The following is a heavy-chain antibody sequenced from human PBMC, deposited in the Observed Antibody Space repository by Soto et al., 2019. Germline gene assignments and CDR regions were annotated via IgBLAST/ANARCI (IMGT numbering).Heavy chain of an antibody. CDR2: IYWDDDK. Sequence: QITLKESGPTLVKPTQTLTLTCTFSGFSLSTRGVGVGWIRQPPVKALEWLALIYWDDDKRYTPSLKSRLTKTQDPYKNQMDLTRQNLHSVDRGTYYRAQSHSEYSNQNYYYYYYVDVWRKGTAVTVS. V-gene: IGHV2-5*02. D-gene: IGHD2-15*01. J-gene: IGHJ6*03. CDR3: AQSHSEYSNQNYYYYYYVDV. CDR1: GFSLSTRGVG.